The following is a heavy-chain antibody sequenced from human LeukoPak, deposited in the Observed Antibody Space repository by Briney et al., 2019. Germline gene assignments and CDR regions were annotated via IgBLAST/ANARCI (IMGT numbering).Heavy chain of an antibody. J-gene: IGHJ4*02. Sequence: PSGTLSLTCTVSGGSISSSSYYWGWIRQPPGKGLEWIGSIYYSGSTYYNPSLKSRVTISVDTSKNQFSLKLSSVTAADTAVYYCARQAGAPPNLYFDYWGQGTLVTVSS. CDR3: ARQAGAPPNLYFDY. CDR1: GGSISSSSYY. V-gene: IGHV4-39*01. D-gene: IGHD6-13*01. CDR2: IYYSGST.